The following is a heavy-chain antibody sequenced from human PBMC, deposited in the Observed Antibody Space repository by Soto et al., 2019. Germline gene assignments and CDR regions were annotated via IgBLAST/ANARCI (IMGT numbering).Heavy chain of an antibody. D-gene: IGHD2-15*01. J-gene: IGHJ3*02. V-gene: IGHV4-34*01. CDR1: GGSFSGYY. Sequence: QAQLQQWGAGLLKPSETLSLTCAVYGGSFSGYYWSWIRQPPGKGLEWIGEINHSGSTNYNPSLKSRVTISVDTSKNQFSLKLSSVTAADTAVYYCALLVVAALDAFDIWGQGTMVTVSS. CDR3: ALLVVAALDAFDI. CDR2: INHSGST.